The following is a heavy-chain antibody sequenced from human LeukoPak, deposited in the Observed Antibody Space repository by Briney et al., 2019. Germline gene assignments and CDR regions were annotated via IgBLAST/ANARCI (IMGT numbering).Heavy chain of an antibody. Sequence: GGSLRLSCAASGFTFTTSGMHWVRQAPGKGLEWMALISSDGNSKDYADSVKGRFTISRDNSDNTLYLQMNSLRAEDTAMYYCAKDKSSGWYLDYFDYWGQGTLVIVSS. CDR3: AKDKSSGWYLDYFDY. J-gene: IGHJ4*02. D-gene: IGHD6-19*01. CDR2: ISSDGNSK. CDR1: GFTFTTSG. V-gene: IGHV3-30*18.